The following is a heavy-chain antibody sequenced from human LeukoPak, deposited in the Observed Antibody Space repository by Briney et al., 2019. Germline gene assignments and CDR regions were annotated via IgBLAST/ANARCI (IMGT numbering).Heavy chain of an antibody. J-gene: IGHJ4*02. CDR2: IKQDGSEK. V-gene: IGHV3-7*01. CDR3: ARHIVVVTAIPGYDY. CDR1: GFTFSSYS. Sequence: GGSLRLSCAASGFTFSSYSMNWVRQAPGKGLEWVANIKQDGSEKYYVDSVKGRFTISRDNAKNSLYLQMNSLRAEDTAVYYCARHIVVVTAIPGYDYWGQGTLVTVSS. D-gene: IGHD2-21*02.